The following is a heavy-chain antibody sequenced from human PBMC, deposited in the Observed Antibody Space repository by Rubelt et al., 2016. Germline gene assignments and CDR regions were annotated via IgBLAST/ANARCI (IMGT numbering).Heavy chain of an antibody. V-gene: IGHV3-48*04. CDR2: ISSSSSTI. Sequence: YISSSSSTIYYADSVKGRFTISRDNAKNSLYLQMNSLRAEDTAVYYCARDRAGTYGDYFHFDYWGQGTLVTVSS. D-gene: IGHD4-17*01. J-gene: IGHJ4*02. CDR3: ARDRAGTYGDYFHFDY.